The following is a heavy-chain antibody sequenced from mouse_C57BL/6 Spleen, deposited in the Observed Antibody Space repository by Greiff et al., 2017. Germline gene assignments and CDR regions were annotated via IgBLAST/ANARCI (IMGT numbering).Heavy chain of an antibody. CDR3: ARTLPFVV. CDR1: GYTFTSYW. CDR2: IDPSDSYT. J-gene: IGHJ1*03. Sequence: VQLQQPGAELVKPGASVKLSCKASGYTFTSYWMQWVKQRPGQGLEWIGEIDPSDSYTNYNQKFKGKATLTVDTSSSTAYMQLSSLTSEDSAVYYCARTLPFVVWGTGTTVTFSS. D-gene: IGHD5-5*01. V-gene: IGHV1-50*01.